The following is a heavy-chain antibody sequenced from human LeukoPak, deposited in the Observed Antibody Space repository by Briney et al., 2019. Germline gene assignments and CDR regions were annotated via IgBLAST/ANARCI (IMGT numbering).Heavy chain of an antibody. J-gene: IGHJ4*02. CDR3: ATSPYGSGSYWVY. Sequence: GGSLRLSCAASGFTVSSNYMSWVRQAPGKGLEWVSVIYSGGSTYYADSVKGRFTISRDNSKNTLYLQMNSLRDEDTAVYYCATSPYGSGSYWVYWGQGTLVTVSP. CDR2: IYSGGST. V-gene: IGHV3-66*01. D-gene: IGHD3-10*01. CDR1: GFTVSSNY.